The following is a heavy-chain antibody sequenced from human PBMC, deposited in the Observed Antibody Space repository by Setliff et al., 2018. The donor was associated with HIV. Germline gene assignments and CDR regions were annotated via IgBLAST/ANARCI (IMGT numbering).Heavy chain of an antibody. V-gene: IGHV4-39*07. CDR3: ARLRSAVGGTRVFDY. D-gene: IGHD1-1*01. CDR1: GGSVSSNNYY. Sequence: SETLSLTCSVSGGSVSSNNYYWGWIRQPPGKGLEWIGSIYFSGSAYYNPSLKSRVTISVGKSKNHFSLKMRSVTAADTALYYCARLRSAVGGTRVFDYWGQGTLVTVSS. CDR2: IYFSGSA. J-gene: IGHJ4*02.